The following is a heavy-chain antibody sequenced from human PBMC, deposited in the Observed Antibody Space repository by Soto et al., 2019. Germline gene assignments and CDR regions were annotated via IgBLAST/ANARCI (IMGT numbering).Heavy chain of an antibody. CDR3: ARVLWYLRSFDY. CDR1: GFTFSSYA. CDR2: ISYDGSNK. J-gene: IGHJ4*02. D-gene: IGHD3-10*01. Sequence: PGGSLRLSCAASGFTFSSYAMHWVRQAPGKGLEWVAVISYDGSNKYYADSVKGRFTISRDNSKNTLYLQMNSLRAEDTAVYYCARVLWYLRSFDYWGQGTLVTVSS. V-gene: IGHV3-30-3*01.